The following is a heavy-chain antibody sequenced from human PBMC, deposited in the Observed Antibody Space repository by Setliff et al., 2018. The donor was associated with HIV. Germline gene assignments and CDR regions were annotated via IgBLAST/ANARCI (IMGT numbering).Heavy chain of an antibody. CDR1: GGSFRGYH. J-gene: IGHJ4*02. D-gene: IGHD3-22*01. CDR2: INHTGST. CDR3: AREQGRSYYDSSGFDY. V-gene: IGHV4-34*10. Sequence: PSETLSLTCAVYGGSFRGYHWSWIRQPPEKGLEWIGEINHTGSTNYNPSLKGRITISVDTSKSQLSLKLTSVTAADTAVYYCAREQGRSYYDSSGFDYWGQGIPVTVSS.